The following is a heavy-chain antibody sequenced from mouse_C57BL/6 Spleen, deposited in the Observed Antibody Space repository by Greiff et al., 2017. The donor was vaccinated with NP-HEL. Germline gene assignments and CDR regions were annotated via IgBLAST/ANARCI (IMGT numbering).Heavy chain of an antibody. Sequence: QVQLQQSGAELVRPGASVTLSCKASGYTFTDYEMHWVKQTPVHGLEWIGAIDPETGGTAYNQKFKGKAILTADKSSSTAYMELRSLTSEDSAVYYCTRKDVRITCDYWGQGTTLTVSS. V-gene: IGHV1-15*01. J-gene: IGHJ2*01. CDR2: IDPETGGT. D-gene: IGHD2-4*01. CDR1: GYTFTDYE. CDR3: TRKDVRITCDY.